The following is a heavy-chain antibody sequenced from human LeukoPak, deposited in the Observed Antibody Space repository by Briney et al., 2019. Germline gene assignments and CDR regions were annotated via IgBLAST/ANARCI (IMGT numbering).Heavy chain of an antibody. J-gene: IGHJ4*02. CDR2: ISGSGGTT. CDR1: GFTFSAYA. V-gene: IGHV3-23*01. CDR3: AKVPNRFTIFGVDY. Sequence: PGGSLRLSCAASGFTFSAYAMSWVRQDTRKGLEWVSVISGSGGTTNYADSVKGRFTISRDNSKNTLYLHINSLRAEDTAVYHCAKVPNRFTIFGVDYWGQGTLVTVSS. D-gene: IGHD3-3*01.